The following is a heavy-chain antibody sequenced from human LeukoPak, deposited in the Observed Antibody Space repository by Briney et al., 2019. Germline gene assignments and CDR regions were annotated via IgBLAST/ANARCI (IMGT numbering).Heavy chain of an antibody. CDR3: ARGGGYRPFDY. CDR1: GFIFSNYG. V-gene: IGHV3-30*03. D-gene: IGHD5-12*01. Sequence: GGSLRLSCAASGFIFSNYGMHWVRQAPGKGLEWVTVISFDESTKYYADSVKGRFTISRDNSKNTVYLQMSSLRAEDTAVYYCARGGGYRPFDYWGQGVLVTVSS. CDR2: ISFDESTK. J-gene: IGHJ4*02.